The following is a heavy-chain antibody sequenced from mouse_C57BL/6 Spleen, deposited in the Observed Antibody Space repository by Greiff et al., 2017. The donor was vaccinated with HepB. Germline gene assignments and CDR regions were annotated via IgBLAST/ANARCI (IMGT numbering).Heavy chain of an antibody. CDR2: IRSKSSNYAT. CDR3: VREGTVVARNAMDY. Sequence: EVQGVESGGGLVQPKGSLKLSCAASGFTFNTYAMHWVRQAPGKGLEWVARIRSKSSNYATYYADSVKDRFTISRDDSQSMLYLQMNNLKTEDTAMYYCVREGTVVARNAMDYWGQGTSVTVSS. J-gene: IGHJ4*01. V-gene: IGHV10-3*01. D-gene: IGHD1-1*01. CDR1: GFTFNTYA.